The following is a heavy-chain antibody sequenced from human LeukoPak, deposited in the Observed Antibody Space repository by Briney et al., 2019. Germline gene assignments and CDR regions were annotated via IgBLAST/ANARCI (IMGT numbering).Heavy chain of an antibody. CDR2: IYYSGST. CDR3: ARDRFPIAARQYNWFDP. Sequence: SETLSLTCTVSGGSISSYYWSWIRQPPGKGLEWIGYIYYSGSTNYNTSLKSRVTISVDTSKNQFSLKLSSVTAADTAVYYCARDRFPIAARQYNWFDPWGQGTLVTVSS. D-gene: IGHD6-6*01. V-gene: IGHV4-59*01. J-gene: IGHJ5*02. CDR1: GGSISSYY.